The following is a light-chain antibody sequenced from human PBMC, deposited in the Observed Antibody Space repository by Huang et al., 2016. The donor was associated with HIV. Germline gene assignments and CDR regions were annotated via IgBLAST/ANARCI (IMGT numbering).Light chain of an antibody. Sequence: DIVMTQSPNSLAVSLGERATINCRSSQSVLYSSKNMNYLAWYQQKAGQPPKLLIYLASTRESGVPDRFRGSGSGTDFTLTISSLQAEDVAVYYCQQYYSIPPSFGGGTKVEIK. CDR2: LAS. J-gene: IGKJ4*01. CDR1: QSVLYSSKNMNY. V-gene: IGKV4-1*01. CDR3: QQYYSIPPS.